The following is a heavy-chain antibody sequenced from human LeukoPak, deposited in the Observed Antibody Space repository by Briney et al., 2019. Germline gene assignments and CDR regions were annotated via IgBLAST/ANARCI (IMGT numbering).Heavy chain of an antibody. CDR1: GFTFSSYA. J-gene: IGHJ4*02. Sequence: GGSLRLSCAASGFTFSSYAMHWVRQAPGKGLEWVAVISYDGSNKYYADSVKGRFTISRDNSKNTLYLQMNSLRAEDTAVYYCARGSSGWYSANFDYWGQGTLVTVSS. CDR3: ARGSSGWYSANFDY. D-gene: IGHD6-19*01. V-gene: IGHV3-30*04. CDR2: ISYDGSNK.